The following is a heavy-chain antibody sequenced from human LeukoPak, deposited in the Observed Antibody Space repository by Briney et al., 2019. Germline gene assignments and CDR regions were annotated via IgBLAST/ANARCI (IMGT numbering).Heavy chain of an antibody. CDR3: AKDPCGEDHSSWFSD. J-gene: IGHJ4*02. CDR2: ISGSGRST. V-gene: IGHV3-23*01. Sequence: GGSLRLSCAASGFAFSAYAMTWCRQAPGKGLEWVSGISGSGRSTYYADSVKGRFTISRDNSKNTVYLQMNRRYTDVPDVCPCAKDPCGEDHSSWFSDWGQGTLVTVSS. D-gene: IGHD6-13*01. CDR1: GFAFSAYA.